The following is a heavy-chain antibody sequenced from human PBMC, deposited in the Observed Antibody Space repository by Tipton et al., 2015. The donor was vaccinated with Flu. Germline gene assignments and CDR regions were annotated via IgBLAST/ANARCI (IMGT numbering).Heavy chain of an antibody. CDR3: ARRDYRNYVSVPKKWSDT. Sequence: TLSLTCSVSGDSIGYPYYWGWSRQPPGKGLEWIGNIHRSGNTYHNPSLKSRVTMSVDSSKNQFSLRLTSVTAADTAVYFCARRDYRNYVSVPKKWSDTRG. D-gene: IGHD4-11*01. J-gene: IGHJ5*01. CDR1: GDSIGYPYY. CDR2: IHRSGNT. V-gene: IGHV4-38-2*01.